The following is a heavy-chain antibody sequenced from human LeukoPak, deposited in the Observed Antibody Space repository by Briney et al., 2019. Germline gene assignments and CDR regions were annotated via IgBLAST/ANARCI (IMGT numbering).Heavy chain of an antibody. J-gene: IGHJ4*02. CDR2: INHSGST. Sequence: SETLSLTCAVYGGSFSGYYWSWIRQPPGKGLEWIGEINHSGSTNYNPSLKSRVTISVDTSKNQFSLKLSSVTAADTAVYYCARVFYGDYEYYFDYWGQGTLVTVSS. CDR3: ARVFYGDYEYYFDY. V-gene: IGHV4-34*01. CDR1: GGSFSGYY. D-gene: IGHD4-17*01.